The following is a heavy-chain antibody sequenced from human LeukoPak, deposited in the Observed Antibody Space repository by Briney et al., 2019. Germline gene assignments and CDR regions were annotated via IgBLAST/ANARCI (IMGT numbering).Heavy chain of an antibody. J-gene: IGHJ4*02. CDR3: ASGEHTYCGGDCYPFDY. D-gene: IGHD2-21*02. CDR2: ISYDGSNK. V-gene: IGHV3-30-3*01. CDR1: GFTFSSYA. Sequence: GRSLRLSCAASGFTFSSYAMHWVRQAPGKGLEWVAVISYDGSNKYYADSVKGRFTISRDNSKNTLYLQMNSLRAEDMAVYYCASGEHTYCGGDCYPFDYWGQGTLVTVSS.